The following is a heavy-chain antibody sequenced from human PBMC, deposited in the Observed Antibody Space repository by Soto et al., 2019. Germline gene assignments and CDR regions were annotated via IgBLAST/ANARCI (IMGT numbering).Heavy chain of an antibody. CDR1: GFTSGDYA. V-gene: IGHV3-49*03. CDR2: IRNKAYGRTT. D-gene: IGHD3-3*01. J-gene: IGHJ4*02. Sequence: GGSLRLSCTAVGFTSGDYAMSWFRQAPGKGPEWVGFIRNKAYGRTTEYAVSVKGRFTISRDDSKSIAYLQMYILRIEDTAVYYFTRFPQDLWSGYADYFGNCGQGTLVTVSS. CDR3: TRFPQDLWSGYADYFGN.